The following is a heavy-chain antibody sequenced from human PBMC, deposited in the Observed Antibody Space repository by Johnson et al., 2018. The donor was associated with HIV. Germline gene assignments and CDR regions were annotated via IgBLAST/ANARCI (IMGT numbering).Heavy chain of an antibody. J-gene: IGHJ3*02. CDR1: GFTFDDYA. Sequence: VQLVESGGGLVQPGRSLRLSCAASGFTFDDYAMHWVRQAPGKGLEWVSGISWNGGNTGYADSVKGRFTISRDNAKNSLYLQMNSLGAEDTAVYYCARPRGAVAGTYAFDIWGQGTMVTVSS. CDR2: ISWNGGNT. CDR3: ARPRGAVAGTYAFDI. V-gene: IGHV3-9*01. D-gene: IGHD6-19*01.